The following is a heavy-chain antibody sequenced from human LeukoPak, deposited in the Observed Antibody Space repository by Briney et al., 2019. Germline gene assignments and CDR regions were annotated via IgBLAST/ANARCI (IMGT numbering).Heavy chain of an antibody. Sequence: SETLSLNCTVSGGPISSYYWSWLRQPPGKGREWIGYMYSSGSTNYNTSRESRVTISVDTSKIQFPLKLSSVTAADTAVYYCARTPYEFWSGYYTNYYYYYMDVWGKGTTVTVSS. CDR1: GGPISSYY. V-gene: IGHV4-4*09. D-gene: IGHD3-3*01. CDR2: MYSSGST. CDR3: ARTPYEFWSGYYTNYYYYYMDV. J-gene: IGHJ6*03.